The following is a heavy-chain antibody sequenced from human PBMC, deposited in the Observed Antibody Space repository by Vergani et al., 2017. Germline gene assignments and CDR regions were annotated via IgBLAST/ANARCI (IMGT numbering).Heavy chain of an antibody. J-gene: IGHJ6*03. CDR2: IFYSGTT. Sequence: QVQLQESGPGVVKPSQTLALTCAVSGGSISSGDHCWTWIRQRPGKGLEWIGYIFYSGTTYDNPSLRSRLTISGDTSQNQFSLKLRSVTAADTAVYYCARVDTXVPATSHFYYMDVWGKGTTVVVSS. CDR3: ARVDTXVPATSHFYYMDV. D-gene: IGHD6-25*01. CDR1: GGSISSGDHC. V-gene: IGHV4-31*11.